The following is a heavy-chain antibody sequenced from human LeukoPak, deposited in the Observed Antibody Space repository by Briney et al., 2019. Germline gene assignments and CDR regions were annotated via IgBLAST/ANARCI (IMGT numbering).Heavy chain of an antibody. D-gene: IGHD2-2*01. CDR3: ARDSPLIYCSSTSCPHYFDY. Sequence: SETLSLTCTVSGGSISSYYWSWIRQPPGKGLEWIGYIYYSGSTNYNPSLKSRVTISVDTSKSQFSLKLSSVTAADTAVYYCARDSPLIYCSSTSCPHYFDYWGQGTLVTVSS. CDR2: IYYSGST. V-gene: IGHV4-59*01. CDR1: GGSISSYY. J-gene: IGHJ4*02.